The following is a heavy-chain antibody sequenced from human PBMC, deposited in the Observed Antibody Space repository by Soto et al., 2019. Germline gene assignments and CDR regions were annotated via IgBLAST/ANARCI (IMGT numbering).Heavy chain of an antibody. V-gene: IGHV1-69*13. CDR1: GGTFSSYA. CDR3: ARKRITMVRGVIMGGMDV. Sequence: SVKVSCKASGGTFSSYAISWARQAPGQGLEWMGGIIPIFGTANYAQKFQGRVTITADESTSTAYMELSSLRSEDTAVYYCARKRITMVRGVIMGGMDVWGQGTTATVSS. CDR2: IIPIFGTA. D-gene: IGHD3-10*01. J-gene: IGHJ6*02.